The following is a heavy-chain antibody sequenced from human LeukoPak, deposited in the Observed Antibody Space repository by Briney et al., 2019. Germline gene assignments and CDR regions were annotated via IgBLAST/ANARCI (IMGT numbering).Heavy chain of an antibody. Sequence: SVKVSCKASGGTFSGYAISWVRQAPGQGLEWMGGIIPIFGTANYAQKFQGRVTITADESTSTAYMELSSLRSEDTAVYYCARDLRYSSSWGPGYWGQGTLVTVSS. CDR3: ARDLRYSSSWGPGY. CDR1: GGTFSGYA. V-gene: IGHV1-69*01. J-gene: IGHJ4*02. CDR2: IIPIFGTA. D-gene: IGHD6-13*01.